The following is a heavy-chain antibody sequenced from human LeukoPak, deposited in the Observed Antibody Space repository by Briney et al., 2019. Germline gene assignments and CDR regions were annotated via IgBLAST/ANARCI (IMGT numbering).Heavy chain of an antibody. CDR1: GFTFSSYA. CDR3: AIIVGATGSGYFDY. Sequence: PGGSLRLSCAASGFTFSSYAMSWVRQAPGKGLEWVSAISGSGGSTYYADSVKGRFTISRDNSKNTLYLQMNSLRAEDTAVYYCAIIVGATGSGYFDYWGQGTPVTVSS. D-gene: IGHD1-26*01. V-gene: IGHV3-23*01. J-gene: IGHJ4*02. CDR2: ISGSGGST.